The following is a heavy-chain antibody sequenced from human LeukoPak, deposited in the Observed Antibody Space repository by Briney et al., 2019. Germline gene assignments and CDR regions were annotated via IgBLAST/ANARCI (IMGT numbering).Heavy chain of an antibody. CDR3: ARSEKQLVLIDY. J-gene: IGHJ4*02. Sequence: ASVKVSCKASGYTFTRYPIAWVRQAPGQGLEWMGWISVYNGNTNYAQKFQDRVTMTADVSTTTAYMELTSLRSGDTAVYYCARSEKQLVLIDYWGQGTLVTVSS. D-gene: IGHD6-13*01. CDR1: GYTFTRYP. CDR2: ISVYNGNT. V-gene: IGHV1-18*01.